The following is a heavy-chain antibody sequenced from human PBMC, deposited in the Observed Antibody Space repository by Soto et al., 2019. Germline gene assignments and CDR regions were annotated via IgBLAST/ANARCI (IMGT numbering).Heavy chain of an antibody. Sequence: QITLKESGPPLVKPTQTLTLTCTFSGFSLSTRGVGVGWIRQPPGKALEWLAIIYWDDDKRYSPSLKSRLTITKDTSKNQGVLTMPNLDPVDTATYYCAHKGGGDRILDYWGQGTLVTVSS. D-gene: IGHD3-16*01. CDR1: GFSLSTRGVG. CDR2: IYWDDDK. J-gene: IGHJ4*02. CDR3: AHKGGGDRILDY. V-gene: IGHV2-5*02.